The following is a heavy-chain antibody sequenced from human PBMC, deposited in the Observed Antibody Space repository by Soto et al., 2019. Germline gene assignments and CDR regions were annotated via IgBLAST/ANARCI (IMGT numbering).Heavy chain of an antibody. J-gene: IGHJ4*02. CDR1: GFTFSSYA. D-gene: IGHD3-9*01. CDR2: ISGSGGST. CDR3: AKRTYDILTGWPHTDY. Sequence: HPGGSLRLSCAASGFTFSSYAMSWVRQAPGKGLEWVSAISGSGGSTYYADSVEGRFTISRDNSKNTLYLQMNSLRAEDTAVYYCAKRTYDILTGWPHTDYWGQGTLVTVSS. V-gene: IGHV3-23*01.